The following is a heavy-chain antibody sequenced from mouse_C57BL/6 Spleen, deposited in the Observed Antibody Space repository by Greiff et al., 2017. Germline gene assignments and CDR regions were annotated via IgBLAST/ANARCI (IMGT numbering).Heavy chain of an antibody. CDR1: GYTFTDYN. D-gene: IGHD2-3*01. Sequence: EVQLQQSGPELVKPGASVKIPCKASGYTFTDYNMDWVKQSHGKSLEWIGDINPNNGGTIYNQKFKGKATLTVDKSSSTAYMELRSLTSEDTAVYYCARSLYDGYFTSAMDYWGQGTSVTVSS. CDR2: INPNNGGT. J-gene: IGHJ4*01. CDR3: ARSLYDGYFTSAMDY. V-gene: IGHV1-18*01.